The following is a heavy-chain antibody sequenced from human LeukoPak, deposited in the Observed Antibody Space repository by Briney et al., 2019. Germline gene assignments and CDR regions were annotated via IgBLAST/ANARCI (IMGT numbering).Heavy chain of an antibody. J-gene: IGHJ4*02. V-gene: IGHV3-23*01. Sequence: GGSLRLSCAVAGITLSNYGMSWVRQAPGKGLEWVAGISDSGGSTNYADSVKGRFTISRDNPKNTLYLQMTGLRAEDTAVYFCAKRGVVIRVILVGFHKEAYYFDSWGQGALVTVSS. CDR1: GITLSNYG. CDR2: ISDSGGST. D-gene: IGHD3-22*01. CDR3: AKRGVVIRVILVGFHKEAYYFDS.